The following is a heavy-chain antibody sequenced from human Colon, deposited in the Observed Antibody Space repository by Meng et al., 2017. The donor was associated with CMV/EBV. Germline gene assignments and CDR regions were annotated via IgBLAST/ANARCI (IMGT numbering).Heavy chain of an antibody. CDR2: VNPNSGAT. Sequence: SCWASWYTFTAHYRLWVRQAPGQGLEWMGRVNPNSGATDNAQKFQGRITMARDTSISTIYMEVSRLTSDDTGIYYCTRKFDGYYDYWGQGTLVTVSS. V-gene: IGHV1-2*05. CDR3: TRKFDGYYDY. D-gene: IGHD3-22*01. J-gene: IGHJ4*02. CDR1: WYTFTAHY.